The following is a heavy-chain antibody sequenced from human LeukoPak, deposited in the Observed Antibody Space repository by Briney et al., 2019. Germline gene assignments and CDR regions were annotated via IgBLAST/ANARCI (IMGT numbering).Heavy chain of an antibody. D-gene: IGHD6-13*01. J-gene: IGHJ5*02. Sequence: ASVKVSCKASGYTFTSYGISWVRQAPGQGLEWMGWISAYNGNTNYAQKLQGRVTMTTDTSTSTAYMELRSLRSDDTAVYYCASIAFDSSWSHWFDPWGQGILVTVSS. CDR2: ISAYNGNT. CDR3: ASIAFDSSWSHWFDP. V-gene: IGHV1-18*01. CDR1: GYTFTSYG.